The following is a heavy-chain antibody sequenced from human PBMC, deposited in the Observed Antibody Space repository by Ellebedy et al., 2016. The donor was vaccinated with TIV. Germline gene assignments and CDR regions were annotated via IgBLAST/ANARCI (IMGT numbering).Heavy chain of an antibody. CDR2: IYSGGTT. V-gene: IGHV3-66*04. CDR3: ARPSVSTGYYQFDF. CDR1: GFTVSSNY. J-gene: IGHJ4*02. D-gene: IGHD3-22*01. Sequence: GEPLKISCAASGFTVSSNYMSWVRQAPGKGLEWVSVIYSGGTTYYADSVRGRFTISRDSSKNTLYLQMNSLRAEDTAVYYCARPSVSTGYYQFDFWGQGALVTVSS.